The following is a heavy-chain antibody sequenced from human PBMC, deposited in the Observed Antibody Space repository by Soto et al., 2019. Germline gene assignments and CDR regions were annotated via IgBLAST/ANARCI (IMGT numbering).Heavy chain of an antibody. CDR1: GYTFTTYA. V-gene: IGHV1-3*01. J-gene: IGHJ6*02. D-gene: IGHD1-1*01. Sequence: ASVKVSCKASGYTFTTYAMHWVRQAPGQRLEWMGWINAGYSSTKYSQKFQGRVTITKDTSASTAYMELSSLRSEDTAVYFCATVTTAYYYGMDVWGQGTTVTVSS. CDR2: INAGYSST. CDR3: ATVTTAYYYGMDV.